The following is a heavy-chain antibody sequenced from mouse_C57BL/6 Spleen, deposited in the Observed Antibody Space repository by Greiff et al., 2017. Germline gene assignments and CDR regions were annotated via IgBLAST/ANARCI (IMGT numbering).Heavy chain of an antibody. V-gene: IGHV10-3*01. D-gene: IGHD1-1*01. CDR3: VRAGTVVATLPYWYFDV. Sequence: EVKLVESGGGLVQPKGSLKLSCAASGFTFNTYAMHWVRQAPGKGLEWVARIRSKSSNYATYYADSVKDRFTISRDDSQSMLYLQMNNLKTEDTAMYYCVRAGTVVATLPYWYFDVWGTGTTVTVSS. CDR1: GFTFNTYA. J-gene: IGHJ1*03. CDR2: IRSKSSNYAT.